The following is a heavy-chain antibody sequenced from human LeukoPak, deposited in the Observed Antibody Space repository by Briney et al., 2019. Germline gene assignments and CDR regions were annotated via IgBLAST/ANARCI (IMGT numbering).Heavy chain of an antibody. CDR2: IYPGDSHT. CDR1: GSSFTNYW. D-gene: IGHD2-2*01. V-gene: IGHV5-51*01. Sequence: GESLKISCKGSGSSFTNYWIGWVRQLPGKGLEWMGIIYPGDSHTRYSPSFQGQATISADKSISTAYLQWSSLKASDTAMYYCAGSSSNSEYDYWGQGTLVTVSS. CDR3: AGSSSNSEYDY. J-gene: IGHJ4*02.